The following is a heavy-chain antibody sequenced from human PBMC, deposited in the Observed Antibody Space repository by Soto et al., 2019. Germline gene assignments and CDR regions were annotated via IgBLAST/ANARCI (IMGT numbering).Heavy chain of an antibody. D-gene: IGHD3-10*01. Sequence: SETLSLTCTVSGGSISSSYWTWIRQPPGKGLEWIGYVYNSGSTNYNPSLKSRVTISEDTSKSQFSLKVNSMTAADTAVYYCARDNQSGNWDYWGQGTLVTLSS. CDR2: VYNSGST. CDR3: ARDNQSGNWDY. V-gene: IGHV4-59*01. J-gene: IGHJ4*02. CDR1: GGSISSSY.